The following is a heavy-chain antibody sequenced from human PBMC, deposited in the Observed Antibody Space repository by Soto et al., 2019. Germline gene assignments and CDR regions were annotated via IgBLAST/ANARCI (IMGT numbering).Heavy chain of an antibody. CDR2: IWYDGSNK. Sequence: QIQLVESGGGVVQPGRSLRLSCTTSGFTFSGHAMHWVRQAPGKGLEWVAQIWYDGSNKYYADSVKGRFTISRDNSKNILYVQMNSLRVEDTAVYYCARDGQRLALYALDVWGQGTSVTVSS. CDR3: ARDGQRLALYALDV. D-gene: IGHD6-25*01. V-gene: IGHV3-33*01. J-gene: IGHJ6*02. CDR1: GFTFSGHA.